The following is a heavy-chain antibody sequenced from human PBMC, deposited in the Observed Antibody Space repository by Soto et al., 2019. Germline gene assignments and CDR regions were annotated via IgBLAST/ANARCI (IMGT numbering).Heavy chain of an antibody. V-gene: IGHV1-2*04. D-gene: IGHD6-13*01. J-gene: IGHJ6*02. Sequence: ASVKVSCKASGGTFSSYAISWVRQAPGQGLEWMGWINPNSGGTNYAQKFQGWVTMTRDTSISTAYMELSRLRSDDTAVYYCARQYSSSEYYYGMDVWGQGTTVTVSS. CDR3: ARQYSSSEYYYGMDV. CDR1: GGTFSSYA. CDR2: INPNSGGT.